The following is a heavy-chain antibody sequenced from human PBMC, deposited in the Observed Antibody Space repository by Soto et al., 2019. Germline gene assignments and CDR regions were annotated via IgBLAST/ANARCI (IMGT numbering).Heavy chain of an antibody. D-gene: IGHD3-22*01. Sequence: SVSNAWMNWVRQAPGKGLEWVGRIKSKTDGGTTDYAAPVKGRFTISRDDSKNTLYLQMNSLKTEDTAVYYCTTVVVMSDDACDIWGQGTMVTVSS. V-gene: IGHV3-15*07. CDR1: SVSNAW. CDR2: IKSKTDGGTT. J-gene: IGHJ3*02. CDR3: TTVVVMSDDACDI.